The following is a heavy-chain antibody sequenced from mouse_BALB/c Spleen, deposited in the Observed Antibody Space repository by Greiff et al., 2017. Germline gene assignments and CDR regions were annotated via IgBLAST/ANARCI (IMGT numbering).Heavy chain of an antibody. CDR2: ISDGGSYT. CDR3: ARGVRFDVFAY. D-gene: IGHD3-2*02. Sequence: EVHLVESGGGLVKPGGSLKLSCAASGFTFSDYYMYWVRQTPEKRLEWVATISDGGSYTYYPDSVKGRFTISRDTAKNNLYLQMSSLKSEDTAMYYCARGVRFDVFAYWGQGTLVTVSA. J-gene: IGHJ3*01. CDR1: GFTFSDYY. V-gene: IGHV5-4*02.